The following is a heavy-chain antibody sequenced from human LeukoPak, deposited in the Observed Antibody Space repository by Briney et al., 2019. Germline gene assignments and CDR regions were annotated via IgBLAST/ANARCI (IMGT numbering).Heavy chain of an antibody. V-gene: IGHV3-7*01. Sequence: GGSLRLSCAASGFTFSPYSMNWVRQAPGKGLEWVAKIKQDGSEKYYVDSVKGRFTLSRDNAKNSLYLQMNSLRAEDTAVYYCAKDRGWLQLIAFDIWGQGTMVTVSS. CDR1: GFTFSPYS. J-gene: IGHJ3*02. CDR3: AKDRGWLQLIAFDI. D-gene: IGHD5-24*01. CDR2: IKQDGSEK.